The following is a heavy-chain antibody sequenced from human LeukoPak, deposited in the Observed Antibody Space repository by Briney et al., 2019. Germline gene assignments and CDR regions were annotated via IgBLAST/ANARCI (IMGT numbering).Heavy chain of an antibody. D-gene: IGHD6-19*01. Sequence: SETLSLTCTVSGDSASNFYWSWIRQPAEKGLEWIGRVYSSGSTNYNPSLKSRVSMSVDTSKNQYSLRLISVTAADTAVYYCARAGFGSGWHYFDYWGRGILVSVSS. CDR3: ARAGFGSGWHYFDY. CDR2: VYSSGST. J-gene: IGHJ4*01. CDR1: GDSASNFY. V-gene: IGHV4-4*07.